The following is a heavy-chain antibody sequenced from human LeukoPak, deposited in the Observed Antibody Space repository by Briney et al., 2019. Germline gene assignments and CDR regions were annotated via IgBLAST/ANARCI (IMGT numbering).Heavy chain of an antibody. V-gene: IGHV1-18*01. J-gene: IGHJ6*02. CDR1: GYTFSSYG. CDR3: ARDHYYDSSAHPKAYGMDV. Sequence: ASVKVSCKASGYTFSSYGISWVRQAPGQGLEWMGWISTYDGNTKYIQKLQGRVTMTADTSTSTAYMELRSLRSDDTAVYYCARDHYYDSSAHPKAYGMDVWGQGTTVTVSS. D-gene: IGHD3-22*01. CDR2: ISTYDGNT.